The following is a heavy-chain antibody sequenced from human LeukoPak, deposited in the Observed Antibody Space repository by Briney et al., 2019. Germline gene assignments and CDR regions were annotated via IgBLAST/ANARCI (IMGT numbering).Heavy chain of an antibody. CDR2: ISGSGGST. J-gene: IGHJ4*02. CDR1: GFTFSSYA. D-gene: IGHD3-16*02. CDR3: AKDHGMITFGGVIVPEYYFVS. V-gene: IGHV3-23*01. Sequence: GGSLRLSCGASGFTFSSYAMSWVRQAPGKGLEWVSAISGSGGSTYYADSVKGRFTISRDNSKNTLYLQMNSLRAEDKAVYYWAKDHGMITFGGVIVPEYYFVSWGEGALVTVSS.